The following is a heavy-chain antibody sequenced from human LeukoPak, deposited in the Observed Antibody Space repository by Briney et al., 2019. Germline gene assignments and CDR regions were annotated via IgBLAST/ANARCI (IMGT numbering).Heavy chain of an antibody. CDR1: GFTFSSYG. CDR2: MRYDGRNK. CDR3: ARDLMGIAYRGAFYY. Sequence: GGSLRLSCAASGFTFSSYGVHWVRQAPGKGLEWVAFMRYDGRNKDYADPVKGRFTISRDNSKNTLYLQMNSLRAEDTAVYYCARDLMGIAYRGAFYYWGQGTLVTVSS. D-gene: IGHD6-13*01. J-gene: IGHJ4*02. V-gene: IGHV3-30*02.